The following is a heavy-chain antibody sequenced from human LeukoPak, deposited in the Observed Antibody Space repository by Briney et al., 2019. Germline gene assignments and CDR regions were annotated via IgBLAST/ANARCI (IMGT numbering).Heavy chain of an antibody. CDR3: ARSPTLITIFGVSNYYYMDV. V-gene: IGHV4-59*01. CDR2: ISYSGST. J-gene: IGHJ6*03. D-gene: IGHD3-3*01. Sequence: SETLSLTCTVSGGSISSYYWSWIRQPPGKGLEWVGYISYSGSTNYNPSLKSRVTISVDTSKNQFSLKLSSVTAADTAVYYCARSPTLITIFGVSNYYYMDVWGKGTTVTVSS. CDR1: GGSISSYY.